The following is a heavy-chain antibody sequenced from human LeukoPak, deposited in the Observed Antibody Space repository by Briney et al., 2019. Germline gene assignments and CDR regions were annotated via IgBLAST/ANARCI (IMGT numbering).Heavy chain of an antibody. Sequence: PGGSLRLSCAAYGFTFSSYNMNWVRQAPGKGLEWVSSISTTSSYIYYADSVKGRFAISRDDAKDSLYLQMNSLRAEDTAVYYCARDLDREGGIGYYWGQGTLVTVSS. V-gene: IGHV3-21*01. CDR3: ARDLDREGGIGYY. CDR1: GFTFSSYN. J-gene: IGHJ4*02. D-gene: IGHD3-16*02. CDR2: ISTTSSYI.